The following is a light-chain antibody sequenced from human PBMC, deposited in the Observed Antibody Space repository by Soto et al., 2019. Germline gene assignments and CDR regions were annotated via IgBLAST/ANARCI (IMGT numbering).Light chain of an antibody. Sequence: QSALTQPASVSGSPGQSITISCTGTSSDVGGYNYVSWYQQHPGKAPKLMIYDVSNRPSGVSNRFSGSKSGNTASLTISGLQAEDEDDYYCCSYTSSRHVVFGGGTKLTVL. CDR3: CSYTSSRHVV. CDR2: DVS. CDR1: SSDVGGYNY. J-gene: IGLJ2*01. V-gene: IGLV2-14*01.